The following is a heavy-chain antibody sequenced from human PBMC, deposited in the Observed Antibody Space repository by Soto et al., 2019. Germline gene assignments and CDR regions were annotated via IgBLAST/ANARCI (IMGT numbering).Heavy chain of an antibody. CDR3: AKDHPHEWERGAGSPKDMDV. J-gene: IGHJ6*04. CDR1: GFTFSSYA. CDR2: ISGSGGST. V-gene: IGHV3-23*01. D-gene: IGHD1-26*01. Sequence: GGSLRLSCAASGFTFSSYAMSWVRQAPGKGLEWVSAISGSGGSTYYADSVKGRFTISRDNSKNTLYLQMNSLRAEDTAVYYCAKDHPHEWERGAGSPKDMDVWGKGTTVTVSS.